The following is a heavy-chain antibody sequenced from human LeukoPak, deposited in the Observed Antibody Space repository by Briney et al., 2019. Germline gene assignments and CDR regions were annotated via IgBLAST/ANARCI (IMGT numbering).Heavy chain of an antibody. J-gene: IGHJ4*02. D-gene: IGHD2-2*01. Sequence: ASVKVSCKASGYTFTGYYMHWVRQAPGQGLEWMGWINPNSGGTNYAQKFQGRVTMTRDTSISTAYMELSRLRSDDTAVYYCARAEDIVVVSAATFDHWGQGTLVTVSP. CDR1: GYTFTGYY. CDR2: INPNSGGT. CDR3: ARAEDIVVVSAATFDH. V-gene: IGHV1-2*02.